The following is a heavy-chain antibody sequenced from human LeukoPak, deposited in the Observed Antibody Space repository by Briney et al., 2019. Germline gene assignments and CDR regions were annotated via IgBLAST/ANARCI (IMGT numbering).Heavy chain of an antibody. Sequence: GASVKVSCKASGYTFTSYYMHWVRQAPGQGLEWMGIINPSGGSTSYAQKFQGRVTMTRDTSTSTVYMELSSLRSEDTAVYYCARDPTAYSSSWPLDYWGQGTLVTVSS. V-gene: IGHV1-46*01. CDR2: INPSGGST. CDR3: ARDPTAYSSSWPLDY. CDR1: GYTFTSYY. D-gene: IGHD6-13*01. J-gene: IGHJ4*02.